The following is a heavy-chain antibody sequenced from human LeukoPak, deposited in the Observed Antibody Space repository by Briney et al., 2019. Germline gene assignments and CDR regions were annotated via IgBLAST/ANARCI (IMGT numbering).Heavy chain of an antibody. CDR1: GFTFSDFW. D-gene: IGHD6-19*01. V-gene: IGHV3-30-3*01. J-gene: IGHJ5*02. Sequence: GGSLRLSCAGFGFTFSDFWMTWVRQTPGKGLEWVAVISYDGSNKYYADSVKGRFTIFRDNSKNTLYLQMNSLRAEDTAVYYCARDGRRVQWLVRLSWFDPWGQGTLVTVSS. CDR2: ISYDGSNK. CDR3: ARDGRRVQWLVRLSWFDP.